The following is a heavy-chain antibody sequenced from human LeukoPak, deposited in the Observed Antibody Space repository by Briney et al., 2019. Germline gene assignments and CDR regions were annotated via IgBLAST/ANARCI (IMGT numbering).Heavy chain of an antibody. V-gene: IGHV4-34*01. CDR3: ARGRSATIFGVVMANWFDP. J-gene: IGHJ5*02. CDR2: INHSGST. CDR1: GGSFSGYY. Sequence: SETLSLTCAVYGGSFSGYYWSWIRQPPGKGLEWIGEINHSGSTNYNPSLKSRVTISVDTSKNQFSLKLSSVTAADTAVYYCARGRSATIFGVVMANWFDPWGQGTLVTVSS. D-gene: IGHD3-3*01.